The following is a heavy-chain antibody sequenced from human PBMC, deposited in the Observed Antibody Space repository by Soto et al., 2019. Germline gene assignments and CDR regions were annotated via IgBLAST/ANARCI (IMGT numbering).Heavy chain of an antibody. Sequence: GGSLRLSCEASGFSFSTYAMSWVRQAPGKGLEWVSGISSSGGNTYYSDSVKGRFTISRDNSRDTLFLQMNRLSAEEPALYFCAEDWSTGVAPPYFDFWGQGSLVTVCS. CDR1: GFSFSTYA. V-gene: IGHV3-23*01. CDR2: ISSSGGNT. J-gene: IGHJ4*02. CDR3: AEDWSTGVAPPYFDF. D-gene: IGHD3-3*01.